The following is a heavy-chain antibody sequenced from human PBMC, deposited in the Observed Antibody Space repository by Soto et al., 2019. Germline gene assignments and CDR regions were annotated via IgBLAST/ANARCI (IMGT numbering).Heavy chain of an antibody. Sequence: GGSLRLSCAASGFTFSNAWMNWVRQAPGKGLEWVGRIKSKTDGGTTDYAAPVKGRFTISRDDSKNTLYLQMNSLKTEDTAVYYCTTVIAVARGYYYYYGMDVWGQGTTVTVSS. D-gene: IGHD6-19*01. V-gene: IGHV3-15*07. CDR2: IKSKTDGGTT. J-gene: IGHJ6*02. CDR1: GFTFSNAW. CDR3: TTVIAVARGYYYYYGMDV.